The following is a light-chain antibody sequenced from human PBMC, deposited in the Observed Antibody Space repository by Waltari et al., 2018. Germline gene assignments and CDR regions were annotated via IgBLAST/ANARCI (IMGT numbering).Light chain of an antibody. V-gene: IGKV3-15*01. CDR2: DAS. J-gene: IGKJ5*01. CDR1: QRVSSN. CDR3: QQYNRWPPIT. Sequence: EILMTQCPATLSVSPGERATLSCRASQRVSSNLAWYQQKPGQALRLLIYDASTRAPSTPARFRGSGSGTEFTLTISSLQSEDSAIYYCQQYNRWPPITFGQGTRLEIK.